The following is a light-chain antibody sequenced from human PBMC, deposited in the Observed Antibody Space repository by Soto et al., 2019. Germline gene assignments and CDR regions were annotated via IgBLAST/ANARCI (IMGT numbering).Light chain of an antibody. V-gene: IGKV3-15*01. CDR1: QGVSRK. CDR2: GAS. CDR3: QQYHTWPIT. Sequence: DIVMTQSPATLSVAPGERVTFSCRASQGVSRKLAWYQHKPGQAPRILISGASTGATGIPARFSGSGSGTEFTITISSLQSEDCAIYYCQQYHTWPITFGGGTKVEIK. J-gene: IGKJ4*01.